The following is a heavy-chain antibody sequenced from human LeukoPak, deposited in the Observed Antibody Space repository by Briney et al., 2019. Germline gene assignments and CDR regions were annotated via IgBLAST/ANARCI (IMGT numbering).Heavy chain of an antibody. J-gene: IGHJ4*02. CDR1: GFTFSSYS. Sequence: GGSLRLSCAASGFTFSSYSMNWVRQAPGKGLEWVSSISSSSSYIYCADSVKGRFTISRDNAKNSLYLQMNSLRAEDTAVYYCARVIGIAVAGSDYWGQGTLVTVSS. D-gene: IGHD6-19*01. CDR2: ISSSSSYI. CDR3: ARVIGIAVAGSDY. V-gene: IGHV3-21*01.